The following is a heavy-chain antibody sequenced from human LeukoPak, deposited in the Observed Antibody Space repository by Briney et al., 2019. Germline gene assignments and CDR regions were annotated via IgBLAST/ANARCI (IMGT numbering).Heavy chain of an antibody. Sequence: VKVSCKASGYTFTDYYMHWVRQAPGQGVEWMGWINPKSGGTKYAQKFQGRVTMTRDTSIRTAYMELSRLRSDDTAVYYCAREIVLWGQGTLVTVSS. V-gene: IGHV1-2*02. D-gene: IGHD2-8*01. J-gene: IGHJ4*02. CDR1: GYTFTDYY. CDR3: AREIVL. CDR2: INPKSGGT.